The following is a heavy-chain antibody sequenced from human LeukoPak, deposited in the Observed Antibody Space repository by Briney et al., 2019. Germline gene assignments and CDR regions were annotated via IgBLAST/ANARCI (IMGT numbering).Heavy chain of an antibody. CDR3: AREAPSNLEWLQGWFDP. CDR1: GFTFSSYW. CDR2: ISYDGSNK. V-gene: IGHV3-30*03. J-gene: IGHJ5*02. D-gene: IGHD3-3*01. Sequence: PGGSLRLSCAASGFTFSSYWMHWVRQAPGKGLEWVAVISYDGSNKYYADSVKGRFTISRDNSKNTLYLQMNSLRAEDTAVYYCAREAPSNLEWLQGWFDPWGQGTLVTVSS.